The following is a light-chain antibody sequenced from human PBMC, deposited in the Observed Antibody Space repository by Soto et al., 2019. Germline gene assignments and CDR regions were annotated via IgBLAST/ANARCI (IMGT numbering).Light chain of an antibody. CDR1: QIIARW. J-gene: IGKJ2*03. CDR3: LQYNTFPHS. V-gene: IGKV1-5*01. CDR2: DAT. Sequence: DLQMTHSPSTLSASIGDSVTLTCRASQIIARWLAWYQQKPGKAPNLVIYDATKLRSGVPSWFSATPSGAEFTLTLSSLRAEDFATDDWLQYNTFPHSVGQGTMLEI.